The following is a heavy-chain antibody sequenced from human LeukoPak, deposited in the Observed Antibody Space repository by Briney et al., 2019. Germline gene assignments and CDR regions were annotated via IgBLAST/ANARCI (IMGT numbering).Heavy chain of an antibody. Sequence: GGSLRLSCAASGFTFSSYAMSWVRQAPGKGLEWVSAISGSGGSTYYADSVKGRFTISRDNSKSTLYLQMNSLRAEDTAVYYCAKDISGWYGSFAFDIWGQGTMVTVSS. D-gene: IGHD6-19*01. J-gene: IGHJ3*02. CDR1: GFTFSSYA. V-gene: IGHV3-23*01. CDR3: AKDISGWYGSFAFDI. CDR2: ISGSGGST.